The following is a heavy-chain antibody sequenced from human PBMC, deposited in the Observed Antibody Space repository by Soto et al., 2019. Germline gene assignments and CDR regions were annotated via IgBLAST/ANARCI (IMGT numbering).Heavy chain of an antibody. CDR1: GFTFSTYW. V-gene: IGHV3-7*03. Sequence: EVQLVESGGGLVQPGGSLRLSCAASGFTFSTYWMNWVRQAPGKGLEWVANIKQDGSEKYYVDSVRGRFTISRDNAKNSLYLQMNSLTAEDTAVYYCARHPPQWLENFHSWGQGTLVTVSS. J-gene: IGHJ4*02. CDR3: ARHPPQWLENFHS. CDR2: IKQDGSEK. D-gene: IGHD6-19*01.